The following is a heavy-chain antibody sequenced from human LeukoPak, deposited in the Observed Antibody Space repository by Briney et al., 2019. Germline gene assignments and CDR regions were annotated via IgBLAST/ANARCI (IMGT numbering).Heavy chain of an antibody. CDR2: IKEDGSEK. CDR3: TRDTGCSGGTCYSFYDS. CDR1: GFTFSTYW. V-gene: IGHV3-7*01. Sequence: PGGSLRLSCAASGFTFSTYWMTWVRQAPGKGLEWVANIKEDGSEKYYVDSVKGRFTISRDNAKNSLYLQMNTSRAEDTAVYYCTRDTGCSGGTCYSFYDSWGQGTLVTASS. D-gene: IGHD2-15*01. J-gene: IGHJ4*02.